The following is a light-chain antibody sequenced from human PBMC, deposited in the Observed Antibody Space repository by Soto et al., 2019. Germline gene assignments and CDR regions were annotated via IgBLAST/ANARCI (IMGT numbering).Light chain of an antibody. Sequence: QSALTQPASVSGSPGQSITISCTGTSSDVGGYNYVSWYQQHPGKAPKLMIYEVSNRPSGVSNRFSGSKSGNTAFLTISGLQAEEEADYYCSSYKSRSLCVFGPGTKVTLL. V-gene: IGLV2-14*01. CDR2: EVS. CDR1: SSDVGGYNY. J-gene: IGLJ1*01. CDR3: SSYKSRSLCV.